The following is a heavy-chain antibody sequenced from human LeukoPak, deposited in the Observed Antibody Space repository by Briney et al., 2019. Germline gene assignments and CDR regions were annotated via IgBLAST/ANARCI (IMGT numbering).Heavy chain of an antibody. CDR1: GYTFTGYY. V-gene: IGHV1-2*02. CDR3: ARDGGYSGYDSTFFDY. CDR2: INPNSGGT. Sequence: ASVKVSCKASGYTFTGYYMHWVRQAPGQGLEWMGWINPNSGGTNYAQKFQGRVTMTRDTSISTAYMELSRLGSDDTAVYYCARDGGYSGYDSTFFDYWGQGTLVTVSS. J-gene: IGHJ4*02. D-gene: IGHD5-12*01.